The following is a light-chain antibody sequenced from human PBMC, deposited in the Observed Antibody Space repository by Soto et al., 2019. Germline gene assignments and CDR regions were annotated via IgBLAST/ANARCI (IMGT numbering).Light chain of an antibody. CDR2: GAS. J-gene: IGKJ1*01. Sequence: DIVMTQSPDSLAVSLGERATINCKSSQSVLYSSNNKNYLAWYQQKPGQAPRLLIYGASNRATGIPDKFSGSGSGTDSTLTIGRLEPEDFAVYYCQQYGSSGTFGQGTKVDIK. V-gene: IGKV4-1*01. CDR1: QSVLYSSNNKNY. CDR3: QQYGSSGT.